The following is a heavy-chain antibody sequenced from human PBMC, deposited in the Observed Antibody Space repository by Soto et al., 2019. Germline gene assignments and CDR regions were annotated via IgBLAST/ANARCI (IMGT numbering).Heavy chain of an antibody. D-gene: IGHD2-15*01. CDR3: ARNGNIVVVVAATVMDYYYGMDV. CDR1: GGTFSSNA. CDR2: IIPIFGTA. Sequence: SVKVSCKASGGTFSSNAISWVRQAPGQGLEWMGGIIPIFGTANYAQKFQGRVTITADESTSTAYMELSSLRSEDTAVYYCARNGNIVVVVAATVMDYYYGMDVWGQGTTVTVSS. J-gene: IGHJ6*02. V-gene: IGHV1-69*13.